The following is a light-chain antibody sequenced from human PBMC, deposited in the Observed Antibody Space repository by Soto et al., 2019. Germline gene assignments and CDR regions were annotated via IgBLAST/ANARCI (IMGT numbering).Light chain of an antibody. Sequence: DIQMTQSPSTLSASVGDRVTITCRASQSISSWLAWYQQQPGKAPKLLIYDASSLESGVPSRFSGSGAGTEFTLPSSSLQPDDFATYYCQQYNSYAWTFGQGTKVEI. V-gene: IGKV1-5*01. CDR1: QSISSW. CDR2: DAS. J-gene: IGKJ1*01. CDR3: QQYNSYAWT.